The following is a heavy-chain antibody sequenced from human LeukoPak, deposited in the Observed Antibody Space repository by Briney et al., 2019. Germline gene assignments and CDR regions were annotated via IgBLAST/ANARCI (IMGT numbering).Heavy chain of an antibody. CDR1: VGTFSSYA. CDR3: ARDDTYSGSYYALDY. Sequence: SVKVSCKASVGTFSSYAISWVRQAPGQGLEWMGGIIPIFGTANYAQKFQGRVTITTDESTSTAYMELSSLRSEDTAVYYCARDDTYSGSYYALDYWGQGTLVTVSS. CDR2: IIPIFGTA. V-gene: IGHV1-69*05. D-gene: IGHD1-26*01. J-gene: IGHJ4*02.